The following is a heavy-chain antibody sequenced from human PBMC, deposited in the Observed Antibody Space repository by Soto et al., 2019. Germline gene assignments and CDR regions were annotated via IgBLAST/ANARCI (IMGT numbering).Heavy chain of an antibody. V-gene: IGHV1-46*01. CDR2: INPSGGST. Sequence: GASVNVSCKASGYTFTSYYMHWVRQAPGQGLEWMGIINPSGGSTSYAQKFQGRVTMTRDTSTSTVYMELSSLRSEDTAVYYCARDTRYSSSWEYYGMDVWGQGTTVTVSS. D-gene: IGHD6-13*01. CDR1: GYTFTSYY. J-gene: IGHJ6*02. CDR3: ARDTRYSSSWEYYGMDV.